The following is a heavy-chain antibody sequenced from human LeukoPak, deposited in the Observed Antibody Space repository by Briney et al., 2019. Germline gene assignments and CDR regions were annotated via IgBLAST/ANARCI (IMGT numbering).Heavy chain of an antibody. CDR2: ISYDGSNK. V-gene: IGHV3-30-3*01. CDR1: GFTFSSYA. D-gene: IGHD3-16*01. CDR3: ARDYVPWDEKYYFDY. J-gene: IGHJ4*02. Sequence: PGGSLRLSCAASGFTFSSYAMHWVRQAPGKGLEWVAVISYDGSNKYYADSVKGRFTISRDNSKNTLYLQMNSLRAEDTAVYYCARDYVPWDEKYYFDYWGQGTLVTVSS.